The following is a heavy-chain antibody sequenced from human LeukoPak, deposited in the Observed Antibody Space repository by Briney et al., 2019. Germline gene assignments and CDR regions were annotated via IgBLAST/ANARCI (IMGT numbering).Heavy chain of an antibody. CDR1: GFTFSSYA. V-gene: IGHV3-23*01. J-gene: IGHJ4*02. CDR3: AKWDMLDLGFDY. CDR2: ISGSGGST. D-gene: IGHD3-16*01. Sequence: PGGSLRLSCATPGFTFSSYAISSVRQAPGKGLEWVSAISGSGGSTYYADSVKGRFTISRDNSKNTLYLQMNSLRAEDTAVYYCAKWDMLDLGFDYWGQGTLVTVSS.